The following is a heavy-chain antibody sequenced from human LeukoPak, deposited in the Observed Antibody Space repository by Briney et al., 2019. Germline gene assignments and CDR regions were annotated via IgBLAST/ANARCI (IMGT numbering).Heavy chain of an antibody. V-gene: IGHV3-11*01. J-gene: IGHJ4*02. CDR3: VRTDFYSSGWYGGLFDY. Sequence: PGGSLRLSCAASGFTFSDYYMSWIRQAPGKGLEWVSYISSSGSTIYYADSVKGRFTISRDNAKNSLYLQMNSLRAEDTAVYYCVRTDFYSSGWYGGLFDYWGQGTLVTVSS. CDR2: ISSSGSTI. D-gene: IGHD6-19*01. CDR1: GFTFSDYY.